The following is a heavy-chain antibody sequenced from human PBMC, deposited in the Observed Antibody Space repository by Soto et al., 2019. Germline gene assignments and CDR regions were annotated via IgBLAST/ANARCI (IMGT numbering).Heavy chain of an antibody. D-gene: IGHD3-10*01. Sequence: QVQLVQSGAEVKKPGSSVKVSCMASGGTFSSYAISWVRQAPGRGLEWMGGIIPIFGTANYAQKFQGRVTITEDESTSTAYMELSSLRSEDTAVYYCASLSFRGVERVSWFDPWGQGTLVTVSS. CDR3: ASLSFRGVERVSWFDP. CDR2: IIPIFGTA. CDR1: GGTFSSYA. V-gene: IGHV1-69*01. J-gene: IGHJ5*02.